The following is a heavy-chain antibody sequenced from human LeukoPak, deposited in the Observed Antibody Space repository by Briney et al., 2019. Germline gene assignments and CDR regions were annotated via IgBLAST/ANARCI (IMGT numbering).Heavy chain of an antibody. CDR1: GGSFSGYY. V-gene: IGHV4-34*01. D-gene: IGHD3-10*01. J-gene: IGHJ4*02. CDR2: INHSGST. CDR3: ARGWAYGPYFDY. Sequence: SETLSLTCAVYGGSFSGYYWSWIRQPPGKGLEWIGEINHSGSTNYSPSLKSRVTISVDTSKNQFSLKLSSVTAADTAVYYCARGWAYGPYFDYWGQGTLVTVSS.